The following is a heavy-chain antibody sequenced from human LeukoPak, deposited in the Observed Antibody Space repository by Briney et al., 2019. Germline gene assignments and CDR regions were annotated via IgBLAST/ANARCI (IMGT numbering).Heavy chain of an antibody. Sequence: GGSLRLSCAVSGLTFSNAWMTWVCQAPGKGLEWVGRIKTKTDGGTTDYAAPVRGRFTITRDDSKSTLHLQMDSLKTEDTALYYCSTGIGTNDWWGQGTLVSVSS. CDR1: GLTFSNAW. J-gene: IGHJ4*02. CDR3: STGIGTNDW. D-gene: IGHD2-8*01. V-gene: IGHV3-15*01. CDR2: IKTKTDGGTT.